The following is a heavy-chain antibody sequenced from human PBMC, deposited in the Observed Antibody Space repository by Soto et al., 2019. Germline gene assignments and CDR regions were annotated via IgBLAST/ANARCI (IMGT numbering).Heavy chain of an antibody. D-gene: IGHD3-22*01. CDR2: IFSSGST. V-gene: IGHV4-59*01. CDR1: GGSISNYY. CDR3: ARAGRGYDY. J-gene: IGHJ4*02. Sequence: SETLSLTCTVSGGSISNYYWSWIRQPPGKGLQWIGYIFSSGSTNYNPSLKSRVTISVDTSKNQFSLQLSSVTAADTAVYYCARAGRGYDYWGQGTLVTVSS.